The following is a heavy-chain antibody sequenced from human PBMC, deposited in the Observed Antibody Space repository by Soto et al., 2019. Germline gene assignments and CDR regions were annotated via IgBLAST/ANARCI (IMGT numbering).Heavy chain of an antibody. CDR1: GYSFTGYY. CDR2: INPNSGAT. CDR3: ARDSVSTIGDFDN. V-gene: IGHV1-2*02. D-gene: IGHD5-12*01. Sequence: QVQLVQSGAVMKKPGASVTVSCKASGYSFTGYYLHWVRQAPGQGLEWLGWINPNSGATNHAQKFQGRVTMTRDRSITTAYMDLNRLTSDDTAVYYCARDSVSTIGDFDNWGQGTLVTVSS. J-gene: IGHJ4*02.